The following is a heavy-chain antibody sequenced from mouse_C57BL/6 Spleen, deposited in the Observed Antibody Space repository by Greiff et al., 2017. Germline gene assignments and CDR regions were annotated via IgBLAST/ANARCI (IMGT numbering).Heavy chain of an antibody. CDR1: GFSFNTYA. Sequence: VQLKESGGGLVQPKGSLKLSCAASGFSFNTYAMNWVRQAPGKGLEWVARIRSKSNNYATYYADTVKDRFTISRDDSESMLYLQMNNLKTEDTAMYYCVRHDCYYAFDYWGQGTTLTVSS. CDR3: VRHDCYYAFDY. D-gene: IGHD2-3*01. V-gene: IGHV10-1*01. CDR2: IRSKSNNYAT. J-gene: IGHJ2*01.